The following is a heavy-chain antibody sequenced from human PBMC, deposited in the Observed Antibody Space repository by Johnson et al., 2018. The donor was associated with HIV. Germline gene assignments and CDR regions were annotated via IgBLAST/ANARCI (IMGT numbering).Heavy chain of an antibody. V-gene: IGHV3-23*04. CDR2: ISCSGGIT. CDR1: RFTFSSYA. CDR3: ARFDSGWQWQGLYI. D-gene: IGHD6-19*01. Sequence: VHLVESGGGLVQPGPSLRLSCLASRFTFSSYAMSRVPQAPGTGLAWVSAISCSGGITSSADPVKGRFTIPRDNSKNTLYLQMNSLRAEDTAVYDCARFDSGWQWQGLYIWGQGTMVTVSS. J-gene: IGHJ3*02.